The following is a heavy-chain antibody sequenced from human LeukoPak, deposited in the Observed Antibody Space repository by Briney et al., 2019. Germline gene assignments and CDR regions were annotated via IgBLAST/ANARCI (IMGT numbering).Heavy chain of an antibody. CDR2: IIPIFGTA. V-gene: IGHV1-69*05. D-gene: IGHD2-2*01. CDR3: ARDRQAVPAANNWFDP. CDR1: GGTFSSYA. J-gene: IGHJ5*02. Sequence: SVKVSCKASGGTFSSYAISWVRQAPGPGLERMGGIIPIFGTANYAQTFQGRGTITTDESTSTAYMELSSLRSEDTAVYYCARDRQAVPAANNWFDPWGQGTLVTVSS.